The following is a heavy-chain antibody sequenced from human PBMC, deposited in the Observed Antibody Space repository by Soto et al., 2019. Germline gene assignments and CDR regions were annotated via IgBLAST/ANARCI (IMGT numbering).Heavy chain of an antibody. J-gene: IGHJ4*02. CDR1: GYTFTSYA. D-gene: IGHD3-22*01. CDR2: INAGNGNT. Sequence: ASVKVSCKASGYTFTSYAMHWVRQAPGQRLEWMGWINAGNGNTKYSQKFQGRVTTTRDTSASTAYMELSSLRSEDTAVYYCARDPKRARYYDSSGYFPHTWGQGPLVTVSS. V-gene: IGHV1-3*01. CDR3: ARDPKRARYYDSSGYFPHT.